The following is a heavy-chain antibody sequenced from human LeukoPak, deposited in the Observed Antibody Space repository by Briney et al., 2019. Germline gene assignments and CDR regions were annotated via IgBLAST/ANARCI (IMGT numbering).Heavy chain of an antibody. Sequence: SETLSLTCAVYGGSFRGYYWSWIRQPPGKGLEWIGEINHSGSTNYNPSLKSRVTISVDTSKNQFSLKLSSVTAADTAVYYCASRGCSSTSCYERGHWFDPWGQGALVTVSS. CDR1: GGSFRGYY. CDR3: ASRGCSSTSCYERGHWFDP. CDR2: INHSGST. J-gene: IGHJ5*02. D-gene: IGHD2-2*01. V-gene: IGHV4-34*01.